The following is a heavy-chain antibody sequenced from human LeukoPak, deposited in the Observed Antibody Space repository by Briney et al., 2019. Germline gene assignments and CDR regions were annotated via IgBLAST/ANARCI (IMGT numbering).Heavy chain of an antibody. Sequence: GGSLRLSCAASGLIVSSKHMSWVRQAPGKGLEWISVIYSGGTTYYAESVKGRLTVSRDNTKNTLHLQMNNLSAEDTAVYYCAARECSTSLCSAGVFDYWGQGIPVAVSS. D-gene: IGHD2-2*01. J-gene: IGHJ4*02. CDR3: AARECSTSLCSAGVFDY. CDR1: GLIVSSKH. CDR2: IYSGGTT. V-gene: IGHV3-53*01.